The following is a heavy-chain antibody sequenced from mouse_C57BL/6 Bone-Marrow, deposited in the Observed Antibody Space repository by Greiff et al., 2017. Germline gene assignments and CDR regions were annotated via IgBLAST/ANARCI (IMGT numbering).Heavy chain of an antibody. V-gene: IGHV1-75*01. CDR3: ARDGTYYSNYGDAMDY. CDR2: IFPGSGST. D-gene: IGHD2-5*01. Sequence: QVQLKESGPELVKPGASVKISCKASGYTFTDYYINWVKQRPGQGLEWIGWIFPGSGSTYYNEKFKGKATLTVDKSSSTAYMLLSSLTSEDSAVYFCARDGTYYSNYGDAMDYWGQGTSVTVSS. CDR1: GYTFTDYY. J-gene: IGHJ4*01.